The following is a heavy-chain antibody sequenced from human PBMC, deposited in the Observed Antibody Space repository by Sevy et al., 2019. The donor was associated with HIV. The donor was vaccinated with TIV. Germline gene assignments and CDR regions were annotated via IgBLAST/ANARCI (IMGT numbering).Heavy chain of an antibody. D-gene: IGHD3-10*01. J-gene: IGHJ6*03. Sequence: GESLKISCTASGFTFGDYAMSWFRQAPGKGLEWVGFIRSKAYGGTTEYAASVKGRFTISRDDSKSIAYLQMNSLKTEDTAVYYCTRVRYYGSGSYYVDYYYYYMDVWGKGTTVTVSS. CDR3: TRVRYYGSGSYYVDYYYYYMDV. CDR2: IRSKAYGGTT. CDR1: GFTFGDYA. V-gene: IGHV3-49*03.